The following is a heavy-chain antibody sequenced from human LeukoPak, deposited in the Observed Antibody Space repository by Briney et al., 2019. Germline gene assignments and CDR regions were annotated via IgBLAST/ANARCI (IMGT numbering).Heavy chain of an antibody. D-gene: IGHD3-22*01. J-gene: IGHJ4*02. CDR2: ISSSSSYI. Sequence: PGGSLRLSCAASGFTFSTYAMSWVRQAPGKGLEWVSYISSSSSYIYYADSVKGRFTISRDNAKNSLYLQMNSLRAEDTAVYYCARDHYYDSSGYSIEFDYWGQGTLVTVSS. CDR3: ARDHYYDSSGYSIEFDY. V-gene: IGHV3-21*01. CDR1: GFTFSTYA.